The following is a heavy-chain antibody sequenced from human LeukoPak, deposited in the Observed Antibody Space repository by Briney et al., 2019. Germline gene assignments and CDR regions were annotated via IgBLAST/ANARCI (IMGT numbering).Heavy chain of an antibody. CDR3: ARDGLWFGDNWFDP. V-gene: IGHV4-59*01. D-gene: IGHD3-10*01. J-gene: IGHJ5*02. CDR2: IYYSGST. Sequence: SETLSLTCTVSGGSISSYYWSWIRQPPGEGLEWIGYIYYSGSTNYNPSLKSRVTISVDTSKNQFSLKLSSVTAADTAVYYCARDGLWFGDNWFDPWGQGTLVTVSS. CDR1: GGSISSYY.